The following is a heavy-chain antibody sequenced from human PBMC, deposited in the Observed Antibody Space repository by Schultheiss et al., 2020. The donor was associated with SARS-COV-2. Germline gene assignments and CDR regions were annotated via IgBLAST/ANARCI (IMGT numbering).Heavy chain of an antibody. CDR3: AKDRRYYDILTGYFQAHNQALESYGMDV. CDR1: GFTFSSYA. Sequence: GGSLRLSCAASGFTFSSYAMSWVRQAPGKGLEWVSAISGSGGSTYYADSVKGRFTISRDNSKNTLYLQMNSLRAEDTAVYYCAKDRRYYDILTGYFQAHNQALESYGMDVWGQGTTVTVSS. V-gene: IGHV3-23*01. CDR2: ISGSGGST. J-gene: IGHJ6*02. D-gene: IGHD3-9*01.